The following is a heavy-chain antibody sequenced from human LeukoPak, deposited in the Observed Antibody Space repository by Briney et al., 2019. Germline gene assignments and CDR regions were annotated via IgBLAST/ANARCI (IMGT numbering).Heavy chain of an antibody. CDR1: GGYDNRGTSF. J-gene: IGHJ4*02. V-gene: IGHV4-61*01. D-gene: IGHD3-22*01. CDR2: ISNSGST. CDR3: ARSPSGYRFDS. Sequence: SETLSLTCAVSGGYDNRGTSFWTWIRKPPGKGLEWIGYISNSGSTNYHPSLKSRVTISSDTSKTQFTLKLTSVTAADTAVYYCARSPSGYRFDSWGQGTLVTVSS.